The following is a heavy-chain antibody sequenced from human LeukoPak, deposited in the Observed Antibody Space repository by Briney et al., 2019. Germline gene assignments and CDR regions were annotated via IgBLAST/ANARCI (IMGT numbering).Heavy chain of an antibody. Sequence: GGSLRLSCAASGFTFSSYDMHRVRQATGKGLEWVSAIGTAGDPYYPGSVKGRFTISRENAKNSLYLQMNSLRAGDTAVYYCARGSTMLRGVNWYFDLWGRGTLVTVSS. CDR3: ARGSTMLRGVNWYFDL. V-gene: IGHV3-13*05. D-gene: IGHD3-10*01. CDR2: IGTAGDP. J-gene: IGHJ2*01. CDR1: GFTFSSYD.